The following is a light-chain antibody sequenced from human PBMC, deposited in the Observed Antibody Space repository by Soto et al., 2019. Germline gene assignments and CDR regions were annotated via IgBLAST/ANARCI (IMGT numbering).Light chain of an antibody. J-gene: IGLJ1*01. CDR1: SSDVGSYNL. CDR3: CSYAGSSTFGYG. V-gene: IGLV2-23*03. CDR2: EGS. Sequence: QSVLTQPASVSGSPGQSITISCTGTSSDVGSYNLVSWYQQHPGKSPKLMIYEGSKRPSGVSNLFSGSKSGNTASLTISGLQAEDEADYYCCSYAGSSTFGYGFGTGTKVTVL.